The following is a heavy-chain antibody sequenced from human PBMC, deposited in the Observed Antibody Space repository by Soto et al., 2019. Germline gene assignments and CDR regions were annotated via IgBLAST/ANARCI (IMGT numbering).Heavy chain of an antibody. CDR3: TRGAGNSWVYEYGMDV. Sequence: GGSLRLSCAASGFTVSSNFMTWVRQAPGKGLEWVSNIHRGGTTYYADAVRGRFSVSRDNSKSALFLQMNSLRVEDTAVYFCTRGAGNSWVYEYGMDVWGQGTAVTVSS. CDR1: GFTVSSNF. J-gene: IGHJ6*02. V-gene: IGHV3-53*01. D-gene: IGHD6-13*01. CDR2: IHRGGTT.